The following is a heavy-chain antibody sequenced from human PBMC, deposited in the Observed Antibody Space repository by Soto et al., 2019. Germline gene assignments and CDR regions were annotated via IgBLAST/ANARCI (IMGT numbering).Heavy chain of an antibody. CDR1: GFTFSTYA. CDR2: ISGGGGST. V-gene: IGHV3-23*01. D-gene: IGHD2-15*01. CDR3: ARGPGYCSGDSCYVRAMSDY. J-gene: IGHJ4*02. Sequence: PGGSLRLSCAASGFTFSTYAMNWVRQAPGKGLEWVSAISGGGGSTYYADSVKGRVTISRDNSKSALYLQMNSLRVEDTALYYCARGPGYCSGDSCYVRAMSDYWGQGXLVTVSS.